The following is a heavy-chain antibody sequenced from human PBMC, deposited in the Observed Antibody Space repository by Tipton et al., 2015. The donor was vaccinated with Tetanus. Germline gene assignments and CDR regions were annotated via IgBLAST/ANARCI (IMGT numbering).Heavy chain of an antibody. V-gene: IGHV3-7*03. D-gene: IGHD3-16*01. J-gene: IGHJ6*02. CDR3: AKDLVWGVNYYYYGMDV. CDR2: INLDGSRE. CDR1: GFTFTNYV. Sequence: SLRLSCAASGFTFTNYVMTWVRQAPGKGLEWVVNINLDGSREDYVDSVKGRFTISRDNAKNSLYLQMNSLRAEDTALYYCAKDLVWGVNYYYYGMDVWGQGTTVTVSS.